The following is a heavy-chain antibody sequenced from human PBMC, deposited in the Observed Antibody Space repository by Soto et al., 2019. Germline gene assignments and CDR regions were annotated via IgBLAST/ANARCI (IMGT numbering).Heavy chain of an antibody. V-gene: IGHV1-46*01. D-gene: IGHD5-12*01. CDR3: ARGATSVDLPYDY. CDR1: GYSFISYD. Sequence: QVQLVQSGAEVKKPGASVKVSCRTSGYSFISYDIHWVRQAPGQGLEWMGIINPRGDSTSYAQKFQGRVTMTRDTSTTTVYMGLNSLRSEDTAVYYSARGATSVDLPYDYWGEGTLVTVSS. J-gene: IGHJ4*02. CDR2: INPRGDST.